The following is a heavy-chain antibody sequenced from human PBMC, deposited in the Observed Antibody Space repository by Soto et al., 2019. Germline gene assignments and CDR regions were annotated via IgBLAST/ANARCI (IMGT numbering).Heavy chain of an antibody. D-gene: IGHD3-22*01. V-gene: IGHV4-59*08. CDR1: GTSMSSLY. J-gene: IGHJ5*01. Sequence: TLSLTCSVSGTSMSSLYWTWIRQSPGKELEWIGFIHYSGSTRYNPALKSRVTISLDTSKNQFSLKLTSLTAADTAVYYCAGDSSSSRFFSWGQGTLVTVSS. CDR2: IHYSGST. CDR3: AGDSSSSRFFS.